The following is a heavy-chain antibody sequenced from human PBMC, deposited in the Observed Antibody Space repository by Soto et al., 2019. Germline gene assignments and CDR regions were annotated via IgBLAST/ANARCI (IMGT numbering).Heavy chain of an antibody. Sequence: PGGSLRLSCAASGFAFDDYAMHWVRQAPGKGLEWVSGISWNSGSIGYADSVKGRFTISRDNAKNSLYLQMNSLRAEDTALYYCAKDMGAVAGIRAFDIWGQGTMVTVSS. V-gene: IGHV3-9*01. J-gene: IGHJ3*02. D-gene: IGHD6-19*01. CDR2: ISWNSGSI. CDR1: GFAFDDYA. CDR3: AKDMGAVAGIRAFDI.